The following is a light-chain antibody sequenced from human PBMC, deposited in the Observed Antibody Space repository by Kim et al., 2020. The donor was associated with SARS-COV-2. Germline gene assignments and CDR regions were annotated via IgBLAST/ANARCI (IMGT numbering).Light chain of an antibody. Sequence: QSITISCTGTSSDVGGYTYVSWYQQHPGKAPKLMIYDVSKRPSGVSNRFSGSKSGNTASLTISGLQAEDEADYYCSSYTSSSTNVVFGGGTQLTVL. CDR1: SSDVGGYTY. V-gene: IGLV2-14*04. CDR2: DVS. CDR3: SSYTSSSTNVV. J-gene: IGLJ2*01.